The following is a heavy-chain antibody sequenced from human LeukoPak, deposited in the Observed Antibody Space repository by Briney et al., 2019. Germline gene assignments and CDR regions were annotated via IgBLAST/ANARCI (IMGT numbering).Heavy chain of an antibody. Sequence: PSETLSLTCTVSGGSVSSGSYYWSWTRQPPGKGLESIGYIYYSGSTNYNPSLKSRVTISIDTSKNQFSLKLSSVTAADTAIYYCARDPVEVAYNPAFDIWGQGTMVTVSS. J-gene: IGHJ3*02. V-gene: IGHV4-61*01. CDR3: ARDPVEVAYNPAFDI. CDR1: GGSVSSGSYY. CDR2: IYYSGST. D-gene: IGHD5-24*01.